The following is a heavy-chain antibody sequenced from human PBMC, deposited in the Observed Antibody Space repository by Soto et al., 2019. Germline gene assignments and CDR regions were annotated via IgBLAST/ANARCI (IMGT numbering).Heavy chain of an antibody. CDR2: IRSKANSYAT. CDR1: GFTFSGSA. V-gene: IGHV3-73*01. D-gene: IGHD3-3*01. J-gene: IGHJ6*02. Sequence: PGGSLRLSCAASGFTFSGSAMHWVRQASGKGLEWVGRIRSKANSYATAYAASVKGRFTISRDDSKNTAYLQMNSLKTEDTAVYYCTAYYDFWSGPRDVWGQGTTVTVSS. CDR3: TAYYDFWSGPRDV.